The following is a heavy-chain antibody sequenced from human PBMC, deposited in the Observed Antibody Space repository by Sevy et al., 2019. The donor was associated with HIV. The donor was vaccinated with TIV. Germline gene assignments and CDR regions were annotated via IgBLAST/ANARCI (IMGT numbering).Heavy chain of an antibody. Sequence: GGSLRLSCAASGFAFSTYAMSWVRQAPGKGLEWVSATSGSAAVTFSADSVKGRFTISRDNSKNTLYLQMNNLRAEDTAIYYCAKARYGSGWYVLDYWGQGTLVTVS. V-gene: IGHV3-23*01. CDR1: GFAFSTYA. CDR2: TSGSAAVT. D-gene: IGHD6-19*01. J-gene: IGHJ4*02. CDR3: AKARYGSGWYVLDY.